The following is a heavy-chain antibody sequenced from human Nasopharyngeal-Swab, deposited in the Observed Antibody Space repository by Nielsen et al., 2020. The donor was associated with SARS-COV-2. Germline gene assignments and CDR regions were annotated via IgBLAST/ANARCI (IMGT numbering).Heavy chain of an antibody. V-gene: IGHV4-30-2*01. CDR1: GGSINSGDNS. Sequence: SETLSLTCAVSGGSINSGDNSWSWIRQPPGKGLEWIGYIYHSGSTYYNPSLKSRVTISVDRSKNQFSLKLSSVTAADTAVYYCARDGAAHPPGYYYYMDVWGKGTTVTVSS. CDR3: ARDGAAHPPGYYYYMDV. CDR2: IYHSGST. J-gene: IGHJ6*03. D-gene: IGHD6-6*01.